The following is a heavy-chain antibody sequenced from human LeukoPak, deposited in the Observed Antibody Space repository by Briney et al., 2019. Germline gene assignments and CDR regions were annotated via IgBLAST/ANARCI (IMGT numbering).Heavy chain of an antibody. CDR3: ARLTSTFYYSMDV. CDR1: GGSISSSY. CDR2: IQNSAIYRAKI. J-gene: IGHJ6*02. V-gene: IGHV4-59*08. D-gene: IGHD2/OR15-2a*01. Sequence: SETLSLTCAVSGGSISSSYWTWIRQPPGKGLEWVGYIQNSAIYRAKIKSSPSLQSRVSLSIDTSKNQVSLTVNSVTAADTAVYYCARLTSTFYYSMDVWGPGTAVTVSS.